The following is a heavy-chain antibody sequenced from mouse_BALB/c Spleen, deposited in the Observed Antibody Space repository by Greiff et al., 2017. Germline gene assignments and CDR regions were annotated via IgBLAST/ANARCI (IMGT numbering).Heavy chain of an antibody. V-gene: IGHV14-4*02. J-gene: IGHJ2*01. CDR3: KGGSSYPYYFDY. CDR2: IDPENGDT. D-gene: IGHD1-1*01. CDR1: GFNIKDYY. Sequence: VQLQQSGAELVRSGASVKLSCTASGFNIKDYYMHWVKQRPEQGLEWIGWIDPENGDTEYAPKFQGKATMTADTSSNTAYLQLSSLTSEDTAVYYRKGGSSYPYYFDYWGQGTTLTVSS.